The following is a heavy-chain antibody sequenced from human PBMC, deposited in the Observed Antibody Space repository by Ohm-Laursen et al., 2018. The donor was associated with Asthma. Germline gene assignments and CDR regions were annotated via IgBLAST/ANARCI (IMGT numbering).Heavy chain of an antibody. J-gene: IGHJ6*02. Sequence: GSLRLSCTASGFTFSSYSMNWVRQAPGKGLEWVSSISSSSSYIYYADSVKGRFTISRDNAKNSLYLQMNSLRAEDTAVYYCARDLKGMKYQLLWGPAGGMDVWGQGTTVTVSS. CDR3: ARDLKGMKYQLLWGPAGGMDV. CDR2: ISSSSSYI. V-gene: IGHV3-21*01. CDR1: GFTFSSYS. D-gene: IGHD2-2*01.